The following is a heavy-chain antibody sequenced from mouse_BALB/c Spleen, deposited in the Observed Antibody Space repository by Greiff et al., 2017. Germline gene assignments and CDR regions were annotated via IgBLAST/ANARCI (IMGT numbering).Heavy chain of an antibody. V-gene: IGHV1-62-2*01. D-gene: IGHD1-1*01. CDR1: GYTFTEYI. Sequence: QVQLQQSGAELVKPGASVKLSCKASGYTFTEYIIHWVKQRSGQGLEWIGWFYPGSGSIKYNEKFKDKATLTADKSSSTVYMELSRLTSEDSAVYFCARHEIPLLLRYVWFAHWGQGTLGTVSA. CDR2: FYPGSGSI. CDR3: ARHEIPLLLRYVWFAH. J-gene: IGHJ3*01.